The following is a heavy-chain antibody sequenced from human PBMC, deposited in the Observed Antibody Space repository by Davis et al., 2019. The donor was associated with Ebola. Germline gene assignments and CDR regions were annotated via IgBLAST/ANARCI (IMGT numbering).Heavy chain of an antibody. V-gene: IGHV4-34*01. D-gene: IGHD6-13*01. CDR2: INHSGIT. J-gene: IGHJ6*02. Sequence: SETLSLTCAVYGGSFSGYYWSWIRQPPGKGLEWIGEINHSGITNYNPSLKSRVTIPVDTSKNQFSLKLNSVTAADTAVYSCARGGQQQLVPGMYYYYYGMDVWGQGTTVTVSS. CDR3: ARGGQQQLVPGMYYYYYGMDV. CDR1: GGSFSGYY.